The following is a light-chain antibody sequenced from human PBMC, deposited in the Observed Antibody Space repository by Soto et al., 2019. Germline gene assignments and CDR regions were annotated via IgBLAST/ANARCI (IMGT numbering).Light chain of an antibody. J-gene: IGLJ1*01. Sequence: VLTRPPSASGTPGQRGTISCSGNSSNIGSNTVNWYQQLPGTAPKLLIYSNNQRPSGVPDRFSGSKSGTSASLAISGLQSEDEADYYCAAWDDSLNGYVFGTGTKVTVL. CDR1: SSNIGSNT. V-gene: IGLV1-44*01. CDR2: SNN. CDR3: AAWDDSLNGYV.